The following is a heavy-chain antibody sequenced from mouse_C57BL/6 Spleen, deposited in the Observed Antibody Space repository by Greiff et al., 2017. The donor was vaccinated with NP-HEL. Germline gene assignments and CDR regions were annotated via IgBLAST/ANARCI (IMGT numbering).Heavy chain of an antibody. Sequence: EVQGVESGGDLVKPGGSLKLSCAASGFTFSSYGMSWVRQTPDKRLEWVATISSGGSYTYYPDSVKGRFTISRDNAKNTLYLQMSSLKSEDTAMYYCARMDYWGLGTSVTVSS. CDR3: ARMDY. J-gene: IGHJ4*01. V-gene: IGHV5-6*01. CDR1: GFTFSSYG. CDR2: ISSGGSYT.